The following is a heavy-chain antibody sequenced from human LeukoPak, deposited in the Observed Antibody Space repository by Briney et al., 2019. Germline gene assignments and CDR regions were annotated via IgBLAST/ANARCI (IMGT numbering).Heavy chain of an antibody. CDR1: GFTFSSYS. Sequence: GGSLRLSCAGSGFTFSSYSMNWVCQAPGKGLEWVSSISSSNSYIYYADSVKGRFTISRDNAKNSLYLQMNSLRAEDTAVYYCARDYSDSSGYYYLRYWGQGTLVTVSS. D-gene: IGHD3-22*01. J-gene: IGHJ4*02. V-gene: IGHV3-21*01. CDR2: ISSSNSYI. CDR3: ARDYSDSSGYYYLRY.